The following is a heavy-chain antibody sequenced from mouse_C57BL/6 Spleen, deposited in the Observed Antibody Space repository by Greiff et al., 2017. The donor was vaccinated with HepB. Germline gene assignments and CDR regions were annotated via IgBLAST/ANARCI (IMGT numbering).Heavy chain of an antibody. CDR2: IWRGGST. D-gene: IGHD1-1*01. CDR3: AKNFITTVVSAMDY. V-gene: IGHV2-5*01. Sequence: VQLQQSGPGLVQPSQSLSITCTVSGFSLTSYGVHWVRQSPGKGLEWLGVIWRGGSTDYNAAFMSRLSITNDNSKSQVFFKMNSLQADDTAIYYCAKNFITTVVSAMDYWGQGTSVTVSS. J-gene: IGHJ4*01. CDR1: GFSLTSYG.